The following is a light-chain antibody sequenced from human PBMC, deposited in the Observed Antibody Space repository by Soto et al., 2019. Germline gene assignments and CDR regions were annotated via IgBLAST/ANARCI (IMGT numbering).Light chain of an antibody. CDR2: KAS. J-gene: IGKJ1*01. CDR3: QHYNSYSEA. V-gene: IGKV1-5*03. Sequence: DIQMTQSPSTLSGSVGDRVTITCRASQTISSWLAWYRQKPGKAPKLLIYKASTLKSGVLSRFSGSGSGTEFTLTISSLQPDDFATYYCQHYNSYSEAFGQGTKVDIK. CDR1: QTISSW.